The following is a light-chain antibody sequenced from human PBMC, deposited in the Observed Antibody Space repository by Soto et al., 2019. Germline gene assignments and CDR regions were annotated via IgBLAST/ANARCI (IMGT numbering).Light chain of an antibody. Sequence: EILLTQSPGTLSLSPGERATLSCRASQSVSSNYLAWYRQKPGQAPRLVIHGASSRATGIPDRFSGSGSGTDFTLTISSLQAEDVAVYYCQQYYSVPITFGQGTRLEIK. CDR1: QSVSSNY. CDR3: QQYYSVPIT. CDR2: GAS. V-gene: IGKV3-20*01. J-gene: IGKJ5*01.